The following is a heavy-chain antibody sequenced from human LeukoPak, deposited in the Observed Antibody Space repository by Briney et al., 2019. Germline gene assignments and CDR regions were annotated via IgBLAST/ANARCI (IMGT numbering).Heavy chain of an antibody. V-gene: IGHV4-4*02. CDR1: GGSISSSNW. Sequence: SGTLSLTCAVSGGSISSSNWWSWVRQPPGKGLEWIGEIYHSGSTNYNPSLKSRVTISVDKSKNQFSLKLRSVTAADTAMYYCARSRGAGPGAYFDYWGQGTLVAVTS. J-gene: IGHJ4*02. CDR3: ARSRGAGPGAYFDY. D-gene: IGHD6-19*01. CDR2: IYHSGST.